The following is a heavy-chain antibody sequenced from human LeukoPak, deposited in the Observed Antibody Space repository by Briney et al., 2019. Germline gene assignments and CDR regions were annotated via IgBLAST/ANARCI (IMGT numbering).Heavy chain of an antibody. CDR1: GFTFDDYG. CDR2: INWNGGST. Sequence: GGSLRLSCAASGFTFDDYGMSWVRQAPGKGLEWVSGINWNGGSTDYADSVKGRFTISRDNAKNSLYLQMNSLRVEDTALYYSVRDQLNGDYVRWGQGTLVTVSS. V-gene: IGHV3-20*04. D-gene: IGHD4-17*01. CDR3: VRDQLNGDYVR. J-gene: IGHJ4*02.